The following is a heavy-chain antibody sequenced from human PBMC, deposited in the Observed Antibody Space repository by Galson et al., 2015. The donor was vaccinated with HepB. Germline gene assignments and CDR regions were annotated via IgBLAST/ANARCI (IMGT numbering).Heavy chain of an antibody. CDR3: ARDRQNCSGGSCYSSFDY. D-gene: IGHD2-15*01. Sequence: SVKVSCKASGYTFTSYYMHWVRQAPGQGLEWMGIINPSGGSTSYAQKFQGRVTMTRDTSTSTVYMELSSLRSEDTAVYYCARDRQNCSGGSCYSSFDYWGQGTLVTVSS. CDR2: INPSGGST. CDR1: GYTFTSYY. V-gene: IGHV1-46*01. J-gene: IGHJ4*02.